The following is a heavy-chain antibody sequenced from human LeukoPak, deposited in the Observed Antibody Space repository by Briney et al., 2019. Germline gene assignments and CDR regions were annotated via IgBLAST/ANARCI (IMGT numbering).Heavy chain of an antibody. J-gene: IGHJ4*02. CDR3: ARVKIRSGYHFGYYFDY. V-gene: IGHV3-53*01. CDR2: IHSGGNT. D-gene: IGHD5-12*01. Sequence: GGSLRLSCAASGFSFSSYEMHWVRQAPGKGLEWVSVIHSGGNTSYADSVKGRFTISRDNSENTLYLQMNSLRAEDTAVYYCARVKIRSGYHFGYYFDYWGQGILVTVSS. CDR1: GFSFSSYE.